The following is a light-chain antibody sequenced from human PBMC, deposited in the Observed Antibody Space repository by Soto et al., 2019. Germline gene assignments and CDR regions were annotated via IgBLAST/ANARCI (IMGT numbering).Light chain of an antibody. CDR2: SNN. V-gene: IGLV1-44*01. CDR1: SSNIGSNT. CDR3: AAWDDSLNGFYV. Sequence: QLVLTQPPSASGTPGQRVTISCSGSSSNIGSNTVNWYQQLPGTAPKLLIYSNNQRPSGVPDRFSGSKSGTSASLAISGLQSEDEADYCCAAWDDSLNGFYVFGTGTKVTVL. J-gene: IGLJ1*01.